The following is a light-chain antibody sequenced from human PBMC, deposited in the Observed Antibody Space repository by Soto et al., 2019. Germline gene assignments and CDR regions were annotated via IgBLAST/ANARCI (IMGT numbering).Light chain of an antibody. J-gene: IGLJ3*02. CDR2: RSN. CDR1: SSNIGSNY. CDR3: AAWDDSLSAVV. V-gene: IGLV1-47*01. Sequence: QTVVTQPPSASGTPGQRVTISCSGSSSNIGSNYVYWYQQLPGTAPKLLIYRSNQRPSGVPDRLSGSKSGTSASLAISGLRSEDEADYYCAAWDDSLSAVVFGGGTKVTVL.